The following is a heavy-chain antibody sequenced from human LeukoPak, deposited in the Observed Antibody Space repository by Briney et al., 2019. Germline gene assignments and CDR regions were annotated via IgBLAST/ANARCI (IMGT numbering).Heavy chain of an antibody. CDR1: GFTFSSYG. Sequence: PGGSLRLSCAASGFTFSSYGMRWVRQAPGKGLEWVAVIWYDGSNKYYADSVKGRFTISRDNSKNTLYLQMNSLRAEDTAVYYCARPGGSSSNWFDPWGQGTLVTVSS. J-gene: IGHJ5*02. CDR3: ARPGGSSSNWFDP. V-gene: IGHV3-33*01. D-gene: IGHD6-6*01. CDR2: IWYDGSNK.